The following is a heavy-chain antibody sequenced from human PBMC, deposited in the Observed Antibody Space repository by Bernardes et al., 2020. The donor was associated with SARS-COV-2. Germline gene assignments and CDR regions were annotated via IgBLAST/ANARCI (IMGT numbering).Heavy chain of an antibody. CDR2: IDPKSGGT. Sequence: VSCKGSGYTFTTFYLHWVRQAPGQGLEWMGWIDPKSGGTKYAQKFQGRFTMTRDASISTAYMELSSLRSDDTAVYYCARDPSHYYYTDVWGKGTTVTVSS. D-gene: IGHD6-6*01. CDR3: ARDPSHYYYTDV. V-gene: IGHV1-2*02. CDR1: GYTFTTFY. J-gene: IGHJ6*03.